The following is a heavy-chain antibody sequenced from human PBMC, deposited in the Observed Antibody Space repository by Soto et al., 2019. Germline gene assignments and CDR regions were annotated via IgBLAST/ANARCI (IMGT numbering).Heavy chain of an antibody. CDR2: ISFSSTYI. Sequence: EVQLVESGGGPVKPGGSLRLSCAASGFTFSSYSMNLVRQAPGKGLEWVSCISFSSTYIYYADSVKGRFTISRDNANNSLYLQMNSLRAEDTAVYYCARLDYGDPYYFDSWGQGTLVTVSS. CDR3: ARLDYGDPYYFDS. CDR1: GFTFSSYS. D-gene: IGHD4-17*01. V-gene: IGHV3-21*01. J-gene: IGHJ4*02.